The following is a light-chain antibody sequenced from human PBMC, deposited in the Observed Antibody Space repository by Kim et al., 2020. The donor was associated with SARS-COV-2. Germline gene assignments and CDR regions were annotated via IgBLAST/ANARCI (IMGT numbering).Light chain of an antibody. V-gene: IGKV3-20*01. CDR3: QQYDT. CDR2: GAS. J-gene: IGKJ2*01. Sequence: GTLSLSPGERATLSCRASQSVSSSYLAWYQQKPGQAPRLLIYGASSRATGIPDRFSGSGSGTDFTLTISRLEPEDFAVYYCQQYDTFGQGTKLEI. CDR1: QSVSSSY.